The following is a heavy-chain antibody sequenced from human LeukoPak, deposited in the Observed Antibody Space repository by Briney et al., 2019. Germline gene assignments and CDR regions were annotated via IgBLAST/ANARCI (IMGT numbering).Heavy chain of an antibody. CDR3: ARQGSWSGSPYYYGMDV. V-gene: IGHV4-30-4*01. D-gene: IGHD3-3*01. CDR1: GGSLSSGDYY. CDR2: IYYSGST. Sequence: PSQTLSLTCTVSGGSLSSGDYYWSWLRQPPGTGLEWIGYIYYSGSTYYNPSLKSRVTISVDTSKNQFSLKLSSVTAADTAVYYCARQGSWSGSPYYYGMDVWGQGTTVTVSS. J-gene: IGHJ6*02.